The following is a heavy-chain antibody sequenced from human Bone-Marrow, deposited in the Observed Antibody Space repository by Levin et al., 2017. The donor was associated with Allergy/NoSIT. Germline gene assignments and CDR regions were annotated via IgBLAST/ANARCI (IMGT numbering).Heavy chain of an antibody. CDR3: AREDVGGAAAGTGWDY. D-gene: IGHD6-13*01. V-gene: IGHV4-59*01. J-gene: IGHJ4*02. Sequence: SETLSLTCTVSGGSISSYYWSWIRQPPGKGLEWIGYIYYSGSTNYNPSLKSRVTISVDTSKSQFSLKLSSVTAADTAVYYCAREDVGGAAAGTGWDYWGQGTLVTVSS. CDR1: GGSISSYY. CDR2: IYYSGST.